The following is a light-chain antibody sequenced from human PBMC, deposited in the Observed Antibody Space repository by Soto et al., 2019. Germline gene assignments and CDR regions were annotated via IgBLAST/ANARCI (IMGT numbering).Light chain of an antibody. V-gene: IGLV2-23*02. CDR3: CSYAGSRWM. CDR2: EVN. CDR1: RDDIGSFNL. Sequence: QSVLTQPASVSGSPGQSITFSCTGSRDDIGSFNLVSWYQQYPGKAPKLILYEVNKRPLGVSDRFSGSKSGNTASLTISGLQAEDEADYHCCSYAGSRWMFGGGTKLTVL. J-gene: IGLJ3*02.